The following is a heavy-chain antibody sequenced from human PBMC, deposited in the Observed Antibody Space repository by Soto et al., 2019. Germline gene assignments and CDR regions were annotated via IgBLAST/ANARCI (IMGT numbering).Heavy chain of an antibody. CDR3: AHCDYGEYYGYFDL. Sequence: QITLKESGPTLVKPTQTLTLTCTFSGFSLSNSVVGVGWIRQPPGKALEWLALIYWDDDKRYSPAMKSRLTITKDTSKNQVVLTMTNMDPVDTATYYCAHCDYGEYYGYFDLWGRGTLVTVSS. J-gene: IGHJ2*01. D-gene: IGHD4-17*01. V-gene: IGHV2-5*02. CDR2: IYWDDDK. CDR1: GFSLSNSVVG.